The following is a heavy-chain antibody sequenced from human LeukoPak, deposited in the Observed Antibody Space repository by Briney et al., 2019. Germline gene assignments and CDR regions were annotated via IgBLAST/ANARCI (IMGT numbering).Heavy chain of an antibody. CDR3: ARVRRTPYYYYGMDV. V-gene: IGHV7-4-1*02. J-gene: IGHJ6*02. CDR2: INTNTGNP. D-gene: IGHD4-17*01. CDR1: GYTFTSYA. Sequence: ASVKVSCTASGYTFTSYAMNWVRQAPGQGLEWMGWINTNTGNPTYAQGFTGRFVFSLDTSVSTAYLQISSLKAEDTAVYYCARVRRTPYYYYGMDVWGQGTMVTVSS.